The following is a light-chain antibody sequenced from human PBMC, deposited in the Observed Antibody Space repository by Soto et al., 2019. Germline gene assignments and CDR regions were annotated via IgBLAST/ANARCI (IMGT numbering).Light chain of an antibody. J-gene: IGKJ1*01. Sequence: EIEMTQSPSTLSASAGDRVTISCRASQSISSNLAWYQQKPCKAPTLLIYYGSSLETGVPSRFSGSGSGTEFTLTISSLQPDDVAAYYCQQHNSYPWTFGQGTKVDIK. CDR3: QQHNSYPWT. CDR2: YGS. V-gene: IGKV1-5*01. CDR1: QSISSN.